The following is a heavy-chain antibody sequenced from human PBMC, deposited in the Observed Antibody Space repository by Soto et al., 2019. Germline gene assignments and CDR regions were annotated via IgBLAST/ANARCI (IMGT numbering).Heavy chain of an antibody. J-gene: IGHJ6*02. D-gene: IGHD3-10*01. V-gene: IGHV1-18*01. CDR2: ISAYNGNT. CDR1: GYTFTSYG. Sequence: GASVKVSCKASGYTFTSYGISWVRQAPGQGLEWMGWISAYNGNTNYAQKLQGRVTMTTDTSTSTAYMELRSLRSDDTAVYYCAREGSRFGEFIYVMDVWGQGTTVTVSS. CDR3: AREGSRFGEFIYVMDV.